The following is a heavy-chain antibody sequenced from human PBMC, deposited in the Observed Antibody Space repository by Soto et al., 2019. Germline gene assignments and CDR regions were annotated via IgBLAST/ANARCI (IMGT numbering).Heavy chain of an antibody. V-gene: IGHV1-3*01. Sequence: QVQLVQSGAEVKKPGASVKVSCKASGYTFTSYAMHWVRQAPGQRLEWMGWINAGNGNTKYSQKFQGRVTITRDTSASTAYMERSSLRSEDTAVYYCAGGAASDNNDYWGQGTLVTVSS. D-gene: IGHD6-13*01. CDR3: AGGAASDNNDY. CDR2: INAGNGNT. CDR1: GYTFTSYA. J-gene: IGHJ4*02.